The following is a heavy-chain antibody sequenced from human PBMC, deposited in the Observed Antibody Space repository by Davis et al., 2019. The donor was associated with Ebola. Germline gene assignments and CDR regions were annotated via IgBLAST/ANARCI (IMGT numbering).Heavy chain of an antibody. CDR3: ARDLRYDSSGYDYYFYLDV. CDR1: GGSLSRDGSY. V-gene: IGHV4-31*03. CDR2: IYYSGST. Sequence: PSEPLSLTSTVSGGSLSRDGSYWTWIRQHPRKALEWIGYIYYSGSTYYKPSLKSRVTISLATSKNQFSLNLYSVTAADTAVYYCARDLRYDSSGYDYYFYLDVWGKGTTVTVSS. D-gene: IGHD3-22*01. J-gene: IGHJ6*03.